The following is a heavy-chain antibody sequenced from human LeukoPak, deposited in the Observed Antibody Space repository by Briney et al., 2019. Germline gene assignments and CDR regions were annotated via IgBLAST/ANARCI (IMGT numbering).Heavy chain of an antibody. J-gene: IGHJ4*02. V-gene: IGHV3-7*01. CDR2: IKQDGSEK. Sequence: GGSLRLSCAASGFTFSSYWMSWVRQAPGKGLEWVANIKQDGSEKYYVDSVKGRFTISRDNAKNSLYLQMNSLRAEDTAVYYCARVHAYCSGGSCYDYWGQGTLVTVSS. D-gene: IGHD2-15*01. CDR1: GFTFSSYW. CDR3: ARVHAYCSGGSCYDY.